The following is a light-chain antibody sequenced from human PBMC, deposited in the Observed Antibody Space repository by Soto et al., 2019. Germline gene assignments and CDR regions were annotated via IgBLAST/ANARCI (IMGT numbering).Light chain of an antibody. CDR2: DVS. CDR3: CSYAGSYTFAVL. Sequence: QSALTQPRSVSGSPGQTGTISCTGTSSDVGGFHYVSWYQQHPGKAPKLVIYDVSKRPSGVPDRFSGSKSGNTASLTISGLQAEDEADYYCCSYAGSYTFAVLFGGGTKLTVL. V-gene: IGLV2-11*01. CDR1: SSDVGGFHY. J-gene: IGLJ2*01.